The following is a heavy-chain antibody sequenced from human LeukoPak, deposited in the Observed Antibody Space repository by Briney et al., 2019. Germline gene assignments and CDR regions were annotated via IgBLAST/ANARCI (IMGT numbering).Heavy chain of an antibody. J-gene: IGHJ4*02. CDR3: ARASSGSYKGLDFDY. Sequence: SVKVPCKASGGTFSSYAISWVRQAPGQGLEWMGRIIPIFGTANYAQKFQGRVTITTDESTSTAYMELSSLRSEDTAVYYCARASSGSYKGLDFDYWGQGTLVTVSS. V-gene: IGHV1-69*05. D-gene: IGHD3-10*01. CDR2: IIPIFGTA. CDR1: GGTFSSYA.